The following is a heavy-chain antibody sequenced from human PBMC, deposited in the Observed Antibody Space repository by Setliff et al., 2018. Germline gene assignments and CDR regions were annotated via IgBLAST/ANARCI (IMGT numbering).Heavy chain of an antibody. D-gene: IGHD1-26*01. CDR2: IYHSGST. CDR3: ARDRRIVGARHAFDI. J-gene: IGHJ3*02. V-gene: IGHV4-38-2*02. CDR1: GYSISSGYY. Sequence: PSETLSLTCAVSGYSISSGYYWGWIRQPPGKGLEWIGSIYHSGSTYYNPSLKSRVIVLVDMSKNELSLNLSSVTAADTAVYYCARDRRIVGARHAFDIWGQGTMVTVSS.